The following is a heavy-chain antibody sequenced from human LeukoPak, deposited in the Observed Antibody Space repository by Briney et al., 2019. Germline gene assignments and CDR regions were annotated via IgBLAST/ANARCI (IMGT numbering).Heavy chain of an antibody. CDR1: GGSISSGYYY. V-gene: IGHV4-61*02. CDR2: MYTSGST. CDR3: TRSRERYCTSGSCYIDLQAR. D-gene: IGHD2-2*02. Sequence: MSSETLCLTCTVSGGSISSGYYYWSWMRQPAGKGLEWIGRMYTSGSTEYNPSLNSRVTISVDTSKNQFSLKLSSVTAADTAVYYCTRSRERYCTSGSCYIDLQARWGQGTLVTVSS. J-gene: IGHJ4*02.